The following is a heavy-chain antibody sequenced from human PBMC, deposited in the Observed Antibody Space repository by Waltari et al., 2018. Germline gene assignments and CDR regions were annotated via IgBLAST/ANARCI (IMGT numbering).Heavy chain of an antibody. CDR1: GFTFSSYS. CDR3: ARAQMLDGDYSFDY. V-gene: IGHV3-48*01. J-gene: IGHJ4*02. D-gene: IGHD4-17*01. Sequence: EVQLVESGGGLVQPGGSLRLSCAASGFTFSSYSMNWVRQAPGKGLEWVSYISSSSSTIYYADSVKGRFTISRDNAKNSLYLQMNSLRAEDTAVYYCARAQMLDGDYSFDYWGQGTLVTVSS. CDR2: ISSSSSTI.